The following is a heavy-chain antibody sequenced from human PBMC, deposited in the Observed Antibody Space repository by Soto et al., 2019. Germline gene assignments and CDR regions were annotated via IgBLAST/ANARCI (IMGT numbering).Heavy chain of an antibody. D-gene: IGHD3-3*01. CDR1: GGSFSGYY. Sequence: SETLSLTCAVDGGSFSGYYWSWIRQPPGKGLEWIGEINHSGSTNYNPSLKSRVTISVDTSKNQFSLKLSSVTAADTAVYYCARGFLSRDYDFWSGYLRGYYFDYWGQGTLVTVSS. V-gene: IGHV4-34*01. J-gene: IGHJ4*02. CDR2: INHSGST. CDR3: ARGFLSRDYDFWSGYLRGYYFDY.